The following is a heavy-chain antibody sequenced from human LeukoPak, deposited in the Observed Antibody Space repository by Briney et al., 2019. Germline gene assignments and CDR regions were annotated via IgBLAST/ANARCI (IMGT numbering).Heavy chain of an antibody. CDR3: ATVASSFYYFDY. V-gene: IGHV1-69-2*01. CDR1: GYTFTDYY. J-gene: IGHJ4*02. D-gene: IGHD6-6*01. Sequence: ASVKVSCKGSGYTFTDYYMHWVQQAPGKGLEWMGLVDPEDGETIYAEKFQGRVTITADTSTDTAYMELSSLRSEDTAVYYCATVASSFYYFDYWGQGTLVTVSS. CDR2: VDPEDGET.